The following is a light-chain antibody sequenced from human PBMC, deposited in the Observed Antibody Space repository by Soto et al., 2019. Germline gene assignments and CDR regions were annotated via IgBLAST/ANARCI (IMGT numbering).Light chain of an antibody. CDR2: DAS. Sequence: DIQMTQSPPTLSASVGDRVTITCRASQSISSWLAWYQQKPGKATKLLIYDASTLESGVPSRFSGSGSGTEFTLTISSLQPDDFATYYCQQYNNYLMYTFGQGTKLEIK. CDR3: QQYNNYLMYT. V-gene: IGKV1-5*01. J-gene: IGKJ2*01. CDR1: QSISSW.